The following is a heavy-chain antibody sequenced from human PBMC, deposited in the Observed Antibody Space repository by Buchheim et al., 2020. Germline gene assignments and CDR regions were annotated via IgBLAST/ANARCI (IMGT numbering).Heavy chain of an antibody. Sequence: EVQLVESGGGLVKPGGSLRLSCAASGFTFSNAWMSWVRQAPGKGLEWVGRIKSKTDGGTTDYAAPVTGRFTISRAASKNTLYLQMNSLKTEDTAVYYCTTGSEDQLLHYYYYGMDVWGQGTT. CDR1: GFTFSNAW. V-gene: IGHV3-15*01. D-gene: IGHD2-2*01. CDR3: TTGSEDQLLHYYYYGMDV. J-gene: IGHJ6*02. CDR2: IKSKTDGGTT.